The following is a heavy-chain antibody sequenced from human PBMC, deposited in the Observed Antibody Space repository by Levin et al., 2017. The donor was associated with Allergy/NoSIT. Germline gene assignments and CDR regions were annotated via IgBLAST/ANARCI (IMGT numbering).Heavy chain of an antibody. D-gene: IGHD1-1*01. CDR1: GFPFSNYA. V-gene: IGHV3-23*01. J-gene: IGHJ4*02. Sequence: GGSLRLSCAASGFPFSNYAMGWVRQAPGKGLEWVSAISVSANTYYADSVKGRFTISRDTSKNKLYLQMNSLRAEDTAVYYCAKKEVEVKGWGFDSWGQGTLVTVSS. CDR2: ISVSANT. CDR3: AKKEVEVKGWGFDS.